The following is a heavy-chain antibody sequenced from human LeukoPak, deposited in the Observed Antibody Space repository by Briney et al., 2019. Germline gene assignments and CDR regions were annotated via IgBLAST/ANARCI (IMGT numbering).Heavy chain of an antibody. D-gene: IGHD2-2*01. CDR2: IRYDGSNK. J-gene: IGHJ6*03. CDR1: GLTFSSYG. CDR3: AKDSAAMPYYYYYFYMDV. Sequence: GGSLRLSCAASGLTFSSYGMHWVRQAPGKGLEWVTFIRYDGSNKYYADSVKGRFTISRDNSKNTLYLQMNSLRPEDTAVYYCAKDSAAMPYYYYYFYMDVWGKGTTVTISS. V-gene: IGHV3-30*02.